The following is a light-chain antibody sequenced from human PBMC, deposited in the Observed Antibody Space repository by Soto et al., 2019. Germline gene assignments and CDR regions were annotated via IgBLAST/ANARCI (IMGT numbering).Light chain of an antibody. V-gene: IGKV1-9*01. CDR3: QQLNSYPLT. CDR2: AAS. J-gene: IGKJ4*01. CDR1: QGISSY. Sequence: IQLTQSPSSLSASVGDRVTITCRASQGISSYLDWYQQQPGKAPKLLIYAASTLQSGVSSRFSGSGSGTDYTLTISSLQPEDFATYYCQQLNSYPLTCGGGPKVEIK.